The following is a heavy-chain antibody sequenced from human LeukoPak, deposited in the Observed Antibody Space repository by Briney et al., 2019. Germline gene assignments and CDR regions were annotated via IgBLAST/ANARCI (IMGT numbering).Heavy chain of an antibody. CDR2: IYYSGST. Sequence: SEALSLTCTVSGGSISSGGYYWTWIRQHPGKGLQWIGYIYYSGSTYYNPSLKSRVTISVETSKNQFSLKLSFVTAADTAVYYCARVAGYYDILTGYGYFDYWGQGTLVTVSS. D-gene: IGHD3-9*01. CDR1: GGSISSGGYY. J-gene: IGHJ4*02. CDR3: ARVAGYYDILTGYGYFDY. V-gene: IGHV4-31*03.